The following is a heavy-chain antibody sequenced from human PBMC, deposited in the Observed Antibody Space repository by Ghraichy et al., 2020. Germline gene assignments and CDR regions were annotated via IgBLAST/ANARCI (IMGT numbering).Heavy chain of an antibody. V-gene: IGHV4-34*01. Sequence: SETLSLTCAVYGGSFSGYYWSWIRQPPGKGLEWIGEINHSGSTNYNPSLKSRVTISVDTSKNQFSLKLSSVTAADTAVYYCARGGGGPPPRYFDYWGQGTLVTVSS. CDR3: ARGGGGPPPRYFDY. D-gene: IGHD3-16*01. J-gene: IGHJ4*02. CDR2: INHSGST. CDR1: GGSFSGYY.